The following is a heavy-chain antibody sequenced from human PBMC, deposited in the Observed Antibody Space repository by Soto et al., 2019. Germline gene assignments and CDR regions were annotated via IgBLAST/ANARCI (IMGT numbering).Heavy chain of an antibody. J-gene: IGHJ5*02. D-gene: IGHD6-13*01. CDR3: ARVPAMGIAAAGAPNWFDP. V-gene: IGHV3-21*01. Sequence: LRLSCAASGFTFSSYSMNWVRQAPGKGLEWVSSISSSSSYIYYADSVKGRFTISRDNAKNSLYLQMNSLRAEDTAVYYCARVPAMGIAAAGAPNWFDPWGQGTLVTVSS. CDR2: ISSSSSYI. CDR1: GFTFSSYS.